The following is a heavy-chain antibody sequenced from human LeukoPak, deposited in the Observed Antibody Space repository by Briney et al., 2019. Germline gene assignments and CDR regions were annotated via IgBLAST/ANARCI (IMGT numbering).Heavy chain of an antibody. V-gene: IGHV1-18*01. Sequence: ASVKVSCKASGYTFTSYGISWVRQAPGHGLEWMGWISAYNGNTNYAQKLQGRVTMTTDTSTSTAYMELRSLRSDNTAVYYCVICYSVVGAFDIWGQGTMVTVSS. CDR1: GYTFTSYG. CDR2: ISAYNGNT. D-gene: IGHD2-21*01. CDR3: VICYSVVGAFDI. J-gene: IGHJ3*02.